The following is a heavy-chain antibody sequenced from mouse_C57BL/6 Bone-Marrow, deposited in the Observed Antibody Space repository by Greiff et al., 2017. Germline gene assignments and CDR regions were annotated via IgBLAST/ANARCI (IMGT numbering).Heavy chain of an antibody. J-gene: IGHJ3*01. CDR1: GFNIKDDY. Sequence: VQLKESGAELVRPGASVKLSCTASGFNIKDDYMHWVKQRPERGLEWIGWIDPENGDTEYASKFQGKATITADTSSNTAYLQLSSLTSEDTAVYYCTTDDYDKMAWFAYWGQGTLVTVSA. V-gene: IGHV14-4*01. CDR3: TTDDYDKMAWFAY. D-gene: IGHD2-4*01. CDR2: IDPENGDT.